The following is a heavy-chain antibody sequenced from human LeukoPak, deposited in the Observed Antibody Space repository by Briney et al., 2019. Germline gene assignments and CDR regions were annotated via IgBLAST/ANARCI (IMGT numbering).Heavy chain of an antibody. D-gene: IGHD3-9*01. CDR1: GFTFSSYG. CDR3: AKGVTGYYAYYFDY. V-gene: IGHV3-30*02. J-gene: IGHJ4*02. Sequence: PGGSLRLSCAASGFTFSSYGMHWVRQAPGKGLEWVAFIRYDGSNKYYADSVKGRFTISRDNSKNTLYLQMNSLRAEDTAVYYCAKGVTGYYAYYFDYWGQGTPVTVSS. CDR2: IRYDGSNK.